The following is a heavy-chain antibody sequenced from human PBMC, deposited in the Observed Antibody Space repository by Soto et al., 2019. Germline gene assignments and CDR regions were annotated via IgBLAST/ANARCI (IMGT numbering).Heavy chain of an antibody. D-gene: IGHD3-22*01. J-gene: IGHJ4*02. Sequence: PGESLKISCKGSGYIFTNNWIGWVRQMPGKGLEWMGIIYPDDSDTRYSPSFQGQVTISADKYISTAYLQWSSLKASETAMYYCARKDSSSASDYWGQGTLVTVSS. CDR2: IYPDDSDT. CDR3: ARKDSSSASDY. CDR1: GYIFTNNW. V-gene: IGHV5-51*01.